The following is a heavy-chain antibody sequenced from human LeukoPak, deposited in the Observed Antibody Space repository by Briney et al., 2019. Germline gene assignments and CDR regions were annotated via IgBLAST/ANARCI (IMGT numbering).Heavy chain of an antibody. CDR3: ARGSGSYLGPDY. D-gene: IGHD1-26*01. J-gene: IGHJ4*02. Sequence: SETLSLTCAVSGGSISSGSYSWSWIRQPPGKGLEWIGYIYHSGSTYYNPSLKSRVTISVDRSKNQFSLNLSSVTAADTAVYYCARGSGSYLGPDYWGQGTLVTVSS. V-gene: IGHV4-30-2*01. CDR2: IYHSGST. CDR1: GGSISSGSYS.